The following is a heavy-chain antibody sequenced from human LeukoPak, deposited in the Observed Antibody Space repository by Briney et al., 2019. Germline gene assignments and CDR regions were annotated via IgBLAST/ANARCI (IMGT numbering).Heavy chain of an antibody. CDR3: ARVPPTWRYSYGFTAFDI. Sequence: ASVKVSCKASGYTFTSYGISWVRQAPGQGLEWMGWISAYNGNTNYAQKLQGRVTMTTGTSTSTAYMELRSLRSDDTAVYYCARVPPTWRYSYGFTAFDIWGQGTMVTVSS. J-gene: IGHJ3*02. CDR2: ISAYNGNT. D-gene: IGHD5-18*01. V-gene: IGHV1-18*01. CDR1: GYTFTSYG.